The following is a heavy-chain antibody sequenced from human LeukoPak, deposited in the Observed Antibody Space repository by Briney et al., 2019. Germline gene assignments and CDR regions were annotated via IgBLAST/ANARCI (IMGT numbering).Heavy chain of an antibody. D-gene: IGHD2-2*01. J-gene: IGHJ4*02. V-gene: IGHV3-20*04. CDR2: INWNGGST. CDR1: GFTFDDYG. CDR3: ARDPYCSSTSCSYGVDY. Sequence: GGSLRLSCAASGFTFDDYGMSWVRQAPGKGLEWVSGINWNGGSTGYADSVKGRFTISRDNAKNSLYLQMNSLRAEDTALYYCARDPYCSSTSCSYGVDYWGQGTLVTVSS.